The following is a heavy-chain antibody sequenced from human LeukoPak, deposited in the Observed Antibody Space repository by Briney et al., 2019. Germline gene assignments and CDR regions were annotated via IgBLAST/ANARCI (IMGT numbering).Heavy chain of an antibody. D-gene: IGHD4-23*01. J-gene: IGHJ5*02. Sequence: SETLSLTCTVSGGSISSSSYYWGWIRQPPGKGLEWIGSIYYSGSTYYNPSLKSRVTISVDTSKNQFSLKLSSVTAADTAVYYCAGTVEGWFDPWGQGTLVTVSS. CDR1: GGSISSSSYY. V-gene: IGHV4-39*01. CDR3: AGTVEGWFDP. CDR2: IYYSGST.